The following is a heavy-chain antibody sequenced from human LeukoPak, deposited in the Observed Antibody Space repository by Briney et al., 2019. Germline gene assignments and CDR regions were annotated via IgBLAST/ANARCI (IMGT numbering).Heavy chain of an antibody. Sequence: PGGSLRLSCAASGFTFSSYAMSWVRQAPGKGLEWVSAISGSGGSTYYADSVKGRFTISRDNSKNTLYLQMNSLRAEDTAVYYRAKDLGIDYVWGSYRPDYWGQGTLVTVSS. CDR2: ISGSGGST. D-gene: IGHD3-16*02. V-gene: IGHV3-23*01. J-gene: IGHJ4*02. CDR3: AKDLGIDYVWGSYRPDY. CDR1: GFTFSSYA.